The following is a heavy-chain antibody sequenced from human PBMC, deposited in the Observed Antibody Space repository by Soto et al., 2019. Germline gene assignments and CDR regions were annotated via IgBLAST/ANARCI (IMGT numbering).Heavy chain of an antibody. V-gene: IGHV3-66*04. J-gene: IGHJ4*02. CDR2: IYSGGST. CDR3: ARHGYNYGGGYFDY. D-gene: IGHD5-18*01. CDR1: GVTVSSNS. Sequence: EVQLVESGGGLVQPGGSLRLSCAASGVTVSSNSMSWVRQAPGKGLELVSVIYSGGSTYYADYVKGRFTISRDNSKNTLYLQMNSLRAEDTAVYYCARHGYNYGGGYFDYWGQGTLVTVSS.